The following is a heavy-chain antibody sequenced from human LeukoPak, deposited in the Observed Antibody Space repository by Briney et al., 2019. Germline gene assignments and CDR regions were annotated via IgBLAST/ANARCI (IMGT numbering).Heavy chain of an antibody. Sequence: ASVKVSCKASGYTFTSYGISWVRQAPGQGLEWMGWISAYNGNTDYAQKFQGRVTMTTDTPTSTAYMELRSLRSDGTAVYYCARDGLEPFSYYYYYGMDVWGQGTTVTVSS. CDR3: ARDGLEPFSYYYYYGMDV. J-gene: IGHJ6*02. D-gene: IGHD1-14*01. CDR2: ISAYNGNT. V-gene: IGHV1-18*01. CDR1: GYTFTSYG.